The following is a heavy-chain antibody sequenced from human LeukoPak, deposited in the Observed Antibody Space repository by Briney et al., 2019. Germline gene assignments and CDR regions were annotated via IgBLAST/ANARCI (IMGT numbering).Heavy chain of an antibody. J-gene: IGHJ3*02. V-gene: IGHV3-53*01. CDR2: IYSGGST. D-gene: IGHD3-10*01. Sequence: PGGSLRLSCAASGFTVSSNYMSWVRQAPGKGLEWVSVIYSGGSTYYADSVKGRFTISRDNSKNTLYLQMNSLRAEDTAVYYCARGAYGSGSYYFGAFDIWGQGTMVTVSS. CDR1: GFTVSSNY. CDR3: ARGAYGSGSYYFGAFDI.